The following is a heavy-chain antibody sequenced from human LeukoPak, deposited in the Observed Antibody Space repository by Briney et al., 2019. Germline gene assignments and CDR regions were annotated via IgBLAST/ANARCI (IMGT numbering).Heavy chain of an antibody. Sequence: GGSLRLSCAASGFTFSSYSMNWVRQAPGKGLEWVSSISSSSSSYIYYADSVKGRFTISRDNAKNSLYLQMNSLRAEDTAVYYCARDASGYCSSTSCYGAQYYYYYMDVWGKGTTVTVSS. CDR1: GFTFSSYS. D-gene: IGHD2-2*03. J-gene: IGHJ6*03. CDR3: ARDASGYCSSTSCYGAQYYYYYMDV. CDR2: ISSSSSSYI. V-gene: IGHV3-21*01.